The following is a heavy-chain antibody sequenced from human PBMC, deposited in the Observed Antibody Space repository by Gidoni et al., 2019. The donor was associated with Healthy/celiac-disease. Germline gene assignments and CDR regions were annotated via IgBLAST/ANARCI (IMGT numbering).Heavy chain of an antibody. V-gene: IGHV4-39*07. CDR2: IYYSGST. CDR1: GGSISSSSYY. D-gene: IGHD3-22*01. Sequence: QLQLQESGPGLVKPSETLSLTCTVSGGSISSSSYYWGWIRQPPGKGLEWIGSIYYSGSTYYNPSLKSRVTISVDTSKNQFSLKLSSVTAADTAVYYCARVSTYYYDSSGYSLDYWGQGTLVTVSS. J-gene: IGHJ4*02. CDR3: ARVSTYYYDSSGYSLDY.